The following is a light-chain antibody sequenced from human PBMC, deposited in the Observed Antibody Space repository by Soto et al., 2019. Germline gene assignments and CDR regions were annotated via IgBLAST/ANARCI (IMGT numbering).Light chain of an antibody. CDR3: SSFAGSPVV. CDR1: GSDIGGYKY. CDR2: EVS. J-gene: IGLJ2*01. Sequence: QSALTQPASVSGSPGQSITISCTGTGSDIGGYKYVSWYRQYPGKAPKIIIFEVSNRPSGVSDRFSGSKSGNTASLTIADLQAEDEADYYCSSFAGSPVVFGGGTKLTVL. V-gene: IGLV2-14*01.